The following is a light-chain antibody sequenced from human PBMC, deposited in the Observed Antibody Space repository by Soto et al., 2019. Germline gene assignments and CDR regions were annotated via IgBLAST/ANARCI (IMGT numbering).Light chain of an antibody. Sequence: QSVLTQPPSASGSPGQSVTISCTGTSSDVGGYNYVSWYQKHPGKAPKLIIYEVSKRPSGVPDRFSGSKSGSTASLTVSGLQAEDEADYYCSSYAGSNIHYVFGTGTKVTVL. CDR1: SSDVGGYNY. CDR2: EVS. J-gene: IGLJ1*01. V-gene: IGLV2-8*01. CDR3: SSYAGSNIHYV.